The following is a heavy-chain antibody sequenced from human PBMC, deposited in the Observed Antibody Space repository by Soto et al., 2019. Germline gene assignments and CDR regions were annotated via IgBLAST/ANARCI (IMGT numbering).Heavy chain of an antibody. V-gene: IGHV4-61*01. J-gene: IGHJ4*02. D-gene: IGHD3-10*01. CDR3: VRYYKGAD. CDR1: GGSVISVTYY. CDR2: IAYSVNT. Sequence: QVQLQESGPGLVRPSETLSLTCSVSGGSVISVTYYWSWIRQPPGKGLEWIGYIAYSVNTKYSPSLKSLVTISEDVSKNQFSLRLISVTAAETAVYYCVRYYKGADWGQGALVTVSS.